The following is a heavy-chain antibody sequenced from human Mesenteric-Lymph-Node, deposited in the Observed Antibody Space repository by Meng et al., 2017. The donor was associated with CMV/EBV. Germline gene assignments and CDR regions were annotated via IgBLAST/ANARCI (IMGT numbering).Heavy chain of an antibody. J-gene: IGHJ5*02. Sequence: VSCRASGYTFTDHHIQWARQAPGQGLEWVGRITPKTGGTDYAQRFQGRVTMTRDTSISTVYMELRSLTSDDTAVYYCGRDVFGLGDPWGQGTLVTVSS. CDR3: GRDVFGLGDP. V-gene: IGHV1-2*06. CDR1: GYTFTDHH. D-gene: IGHD3-16*01. CDR2: ITPKTGGT.